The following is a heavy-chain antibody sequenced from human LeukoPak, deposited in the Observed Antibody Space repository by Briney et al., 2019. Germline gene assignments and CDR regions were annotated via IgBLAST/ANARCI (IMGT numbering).Heavy chain of an antibody. CDR3: ARDPGPNQAVGGY. CDR2: INHSGST. CDR1: GGSFSGYY. J-gene: IGHJ4*02. V-gene: IGHV4-34*01. D-gene: IGHD1-14*01. Sequence: SETLSLTCAVYGGSFSGYYWSWIRQPPGKGLEWIGEINHSGSTNYNPSLKSRVTISVDTSKNQFSLKLSSVTAADTAVYYCARDPGPNQAVGGYWGQGTLVTVSS.